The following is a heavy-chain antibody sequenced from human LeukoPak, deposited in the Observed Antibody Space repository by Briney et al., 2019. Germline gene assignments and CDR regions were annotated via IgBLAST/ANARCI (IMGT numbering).Heavy chain of an antibody. D-gene: IGHD3-3*01. Sequence: GGSLRHSCGVSGFTFSSCAMHWVRQAPGKGLEYVSAISYNGRGTHYAHSVKGRFTISRDNSKNTLYLQMGSLRPEDMGIYYCARGGSTIFGALFDYWGQGALVTVSS. CDR3: ARGGSTIFGALFDY. CDR1: GFTFSSCA. V-gene: IGHV3-64*01. J-gene: IGHJ4*02. CDR2: ISYNGRGT.